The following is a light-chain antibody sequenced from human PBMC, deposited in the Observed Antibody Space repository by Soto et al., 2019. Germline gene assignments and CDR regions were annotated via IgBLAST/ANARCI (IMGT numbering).Light chain of an antibody. CDR2: DAS. CDR1: QSISSW. CDR3: QQYDSYSWT. J-gene: IGKJ1*01. Sequence: DIQMTQSPSALSASVGGRVAISSRASQSISSWLAWYQQKPGKAPKLLIYDASSLESGVPSRFSGSGSGTEFTLTISSLQTDDFATYYCQQYDSYSWTFGQGTKVDI. V-gene: IGKV1-5*01.